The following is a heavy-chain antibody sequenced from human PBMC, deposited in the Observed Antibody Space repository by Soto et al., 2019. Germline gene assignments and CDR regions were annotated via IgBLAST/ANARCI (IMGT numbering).Heavy chain of an antibody. CDR3: AKVAPFILGSPF. Sequence: GGSLRLSCTASGLDFSGSEMNWFRQAPGKGLEWVAYITGSGGVMFHADSVKGRFSISRDNAKNSLFLEMNNLTADDTGVYYCAKVAPFILGSPFWGQGTLVTVSS. CDR2: ITGSGGVM. V-gene: IGHV3-48*03. D-gene: IGHD2-21*01. CDR1: GLDFSGSE. J-gene: IGHJ4*02.